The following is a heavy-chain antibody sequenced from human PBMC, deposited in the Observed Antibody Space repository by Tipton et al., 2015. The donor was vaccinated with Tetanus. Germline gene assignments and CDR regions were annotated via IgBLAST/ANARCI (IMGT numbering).Heavy chain of an antibody. V-gene: IGHV1-2*02. Sequence: SGPEVKRPGASVKVSCKASGYTFTGYDVSWVRQAPGQGLEWMGWINPKSGDTNFAQKFQGRVTMARDTSLSTAYMELSSLRFDDTAMYYCASVSVVVGVFAYYSAMAIWGQGTTVTVSS. D-gene: IGHD2-15*01. CDR1: GYTFTGYD. J-gene: IGHJ6*02. CDR3: ASVSVVVGVFAYYSAMAI. CDR2: INPKSGDT.